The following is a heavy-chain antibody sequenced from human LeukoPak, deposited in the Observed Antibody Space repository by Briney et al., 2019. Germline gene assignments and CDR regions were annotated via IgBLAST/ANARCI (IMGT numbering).Heavy chain of an antibody. CDR3: ARHPERYSYFDY. CDR1: GGSISSSSYY. Sequence: SETLSLTCTVSGGSISSSSYYWGWIRQPPGKGLEWIGSIYYTGSAYYNPSLKSRVTMSADTSKNQFSLRLSSVTAADTAVYSCARHPERYSYFDYWGQGTLVTVSS. J-gene: IGHJ4*02. D-gene: IGHD5-18*01. CDR2: IYYTGSA. V-gene: IGHV4-39*01.